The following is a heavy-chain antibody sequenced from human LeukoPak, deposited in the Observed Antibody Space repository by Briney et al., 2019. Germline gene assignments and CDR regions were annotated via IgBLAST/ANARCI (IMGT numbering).Heavy chain of an antibody. V-gene: IGHV3-21*01. CDR2: ISYSSSHI. D-gene: IGHD6-13*01. Sequence: GGFLRLSCATSGFTFSSYSMNWVRQAAGKGLEWVSSISYSSSHISYADSVKGRFTISRDNAKNSLYLQMNSLRAEDTAVYYCARPSSWALDYWGQGTLVTVPS. CDR1: GFTFSSYS. CDR3: ARPSSWALDY. J-gene: IGHJ4*02.